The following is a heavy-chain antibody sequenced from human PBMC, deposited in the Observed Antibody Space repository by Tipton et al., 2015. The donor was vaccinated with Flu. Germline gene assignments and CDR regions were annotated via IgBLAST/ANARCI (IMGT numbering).Heavy chain of an antibody. CDR2: LYSSGST. CDR1: GGSITTTYSTYY. J-gene: IGHJ5*02. V-gene: IGHV4-39*01. CDR3: FVYSRHWIGTPAIA. Sequence: TLSLTCTVSGGSITTTYSTYYWDWVRQPPGKGLEWIATLYSSGSTYYNPSLEGRITISADTSKDQFSVNLSSVTAADTAVYFAFVYSRHWIGTPAIAWGQGTLVTVSS. D-gene: IGHD1-1*01.